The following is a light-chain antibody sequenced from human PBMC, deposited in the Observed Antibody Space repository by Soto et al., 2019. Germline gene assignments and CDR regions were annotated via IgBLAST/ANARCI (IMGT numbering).Light chain of an antibody. CDR2: SNN. J-gene: IGLJ1*01. CDR1: SSNIGSNT. V-gene: IGLV1-44*01. CDR3: CSYAGRYTLYV. Sequence: QSVLTQPPSASGTPGQRVTISCSGSSSNIGSNTVNWYQQLPGTAPKLLIYSNNQRPSGVPDRFSGSKSGTSASLTISGLQAEDEADYYCCSYAGRYTLYVFGSGTKVTVL.